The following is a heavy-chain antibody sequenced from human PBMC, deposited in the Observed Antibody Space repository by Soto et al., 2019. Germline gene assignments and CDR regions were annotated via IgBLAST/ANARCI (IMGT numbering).Heavy chain of an antibody. V-gene: IGHV3-23*01. CDR3: AKDNGPPGTRDWFFDL. J-gene: IGHJ2*01. CDR1: GFTFSNYA. D-gene: IGHD2-8*01. Sequence: EVQLLESGGGLVQPGGSLRLSCAASGFTFSNYAMSWVRQAPGKGLDWVSGISATGGSTYYADSVKGRFTISRDNSRNTLHLQLNSLRAEETAVYYCAKDNGPPGTRDWFFDLWGRGTLVTVSS. CDR2: ISATGGST.